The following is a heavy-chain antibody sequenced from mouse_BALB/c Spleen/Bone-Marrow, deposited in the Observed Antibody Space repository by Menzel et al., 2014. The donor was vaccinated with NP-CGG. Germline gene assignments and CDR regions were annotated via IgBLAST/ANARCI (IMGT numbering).Heavy chain of an antibody. J-gene: IGHJ4*01. Sequence: QVQLQQSGAEFVMPGASVKMSCKASGYTFTDKWMHWVKQRPGQGLEWIGAIDTSDSYISYNQKFKGKAPLTVDASSSTAYMHLSSLTSDDSAVYYCARGGHDFSLDYWGQGTSVIVSS. D-gene: IGHD2-4*01. CDR2: IDTSDSYI. CDR3: ARGGHDFSLDY. V-gene: IGHV1-69*01. CDR1: GYTFTDKW.